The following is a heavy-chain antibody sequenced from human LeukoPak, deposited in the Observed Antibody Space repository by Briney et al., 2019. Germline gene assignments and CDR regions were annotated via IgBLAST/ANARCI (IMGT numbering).Heavy chain of an antibody. J-gene: IGHJ6*02. CDR3: ARDTDWNYDYYYGMDV. V-gene: IGHV3-7*01. D-gene: IGHD1-1*01. CDR1: GFTFSSYW. CDR2: IKQDGSEK. Sequence: GGSLRLFCAASGFTFSSYWMSWVRQAPGKGLEWVANIKQDGSEKYYVDSVKGRFTISRDNAKNSLYLQMNSLRAEDTAVYYCARDTDWNYDYYYGMDVWGQGTTVTVSS.